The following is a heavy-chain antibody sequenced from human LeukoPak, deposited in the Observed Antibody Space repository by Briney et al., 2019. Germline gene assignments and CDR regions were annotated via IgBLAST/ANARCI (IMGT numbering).Heavy chain of an antibody. CDR2: IYHSGST. V-gene: IGHV4-38-2*01. CDR1: GYSISSGYY. D-gene: IGHD3-10*01. J-gene: IGHJ4*02. CDR3: ARVKITMVRGVQYPDY. Sequence: SETLSLTCAVSGYSISSGYYWGWIRQPPGKGLEWIGSIYHSGSTYYNPSLKSRVTISVDTSKNQFSPKLSSVTAADTAVYYCARVKITMVRGVQYPDYWGQGTLVTVSS.